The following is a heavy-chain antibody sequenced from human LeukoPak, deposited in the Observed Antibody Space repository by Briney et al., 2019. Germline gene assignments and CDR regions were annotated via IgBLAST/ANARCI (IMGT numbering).Heavy chain of an antibody. D-gene: IGHD3-9*01. CDR2: ISSSGSTI. V-gene: IGHV3-11*01. CDR3: AKGGSALTGYYNVGGESNH. CDR1: GFTFSDYY. J-gene: IGHJ5*02. Sequence: GGSLRLSCAASGFTFSDYYMSWIRQAPGKGLEWVSYISSSGSTIYYADSVKGRFTISRDNSKNTLYLQMNSLRAEDTAVYYCAKGGSALTGYYNVGGESNHWGQGTLVTVSS.